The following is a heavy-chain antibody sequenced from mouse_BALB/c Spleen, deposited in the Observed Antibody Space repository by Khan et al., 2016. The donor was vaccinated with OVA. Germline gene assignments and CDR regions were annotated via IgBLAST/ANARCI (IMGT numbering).Heavy chain of an antibody. Sequence: VRLQQSGAELVRPGALVKLSCKASGFNIKDYYIHWVKQRPEQGLEWIGWIDPENDNTIYDPKFQAKAIITADTSSNTVYLQLSSLASEDTAVYYCARSGYSAWFAYWGQGTLVTVSA. CDR3: ARSGYSAWFAY. V-gene: IGHV14-1*02. CDR1: GFNIKDYY. CDR2: IDPENDNT. J-gene: IGHJ3*01.